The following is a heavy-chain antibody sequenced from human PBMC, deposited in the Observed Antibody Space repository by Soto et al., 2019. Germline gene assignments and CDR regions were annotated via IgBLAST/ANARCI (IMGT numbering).Heavy chain of an antibody. CDR2: ISGSGNTT. V-gene: IGHV3-23*01. Sequence: GGSLRLSCAASGFTFSRNAMTWVRQAPGKGLEWVSSISGSGNTTFYADSVKGRFTISRDNSMNTLYLQLNSLRADDSAVYYCAKQLYPPTYYDFWSGLYYYGMDVWGQGTTVTVSS. CDR3: AKQLYPPTYYDFWSGLYYYGMDV. D-gene: IGHD3-3*01. J-gene: IGHJ6*02. CDR1: GFTFSRNA.